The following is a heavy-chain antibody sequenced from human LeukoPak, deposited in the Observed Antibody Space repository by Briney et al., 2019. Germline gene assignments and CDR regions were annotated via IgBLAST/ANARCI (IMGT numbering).Heavy chain of an antibody. V-gene: IGHV3-23*01. CDR3: AKDNYYDSSGYSDY. CDR1: GFTFSSYA. Sequence: GGSLRLSCAASGFTFSSYAMSWVRQAPGKGLEWVSAISASGGSTYYADSVKGRFTISRDNSKNTLYLQMNSLRAEDTAVYCCAKDNYYDSSGYSDYWGQGTLVTASS. J-gene: IGHJ4*02. CDR2: ISASGGST. D-gene: IGHD3-22*01.